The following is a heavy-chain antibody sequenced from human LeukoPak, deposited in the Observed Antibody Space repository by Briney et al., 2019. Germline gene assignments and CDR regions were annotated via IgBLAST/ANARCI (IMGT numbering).Heavy chain of an antibody. V-gene: IGHV4-59*01. Sequence: SETLSLTCTVSGGSISSYYWSWIRQPPGKGLEWIGYIYYSGSTNYNPSLKSRVTISVDTSKNQFSLKLSSVTAADTAVYYCARVSGCSSWWRFDYWGQGTLVTVSS. J-gene: IGHJ4*02. D-gene: IGHD6-13*01. CDR1: GGSISSYY. CDR2: IYYSGST. CDR3: ARVSGCSSWWRFDY.